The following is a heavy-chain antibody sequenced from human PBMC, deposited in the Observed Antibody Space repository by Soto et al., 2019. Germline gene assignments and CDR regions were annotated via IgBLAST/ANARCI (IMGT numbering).Heavy chain of an antibody. D-gene: IGHD6-19*01. Sequence: GGSLRLSCAASGFTFSSYAMSWVRQAPGKGLEWVSSISGSGGSTRYADSVMGRFTISRDNSKNTLSLQMNTLTVEDTAIYYCATELGARNFRRQWLVPFEYWGQGVLVTVSS. CDR1: GFTFSSYA. CDR2: ISGSGGST. J-gene: IGHJ4*02. V-gene: IGHV3-23*01. CDR3: ATELGARNFRRQWLVPFEY.